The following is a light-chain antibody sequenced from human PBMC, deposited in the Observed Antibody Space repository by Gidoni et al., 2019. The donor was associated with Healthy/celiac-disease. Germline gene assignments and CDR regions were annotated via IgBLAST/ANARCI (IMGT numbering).Light chain of an antibody. CDR3: HHYDNLPPTIT. CDR1: QDISNY. Sequence: DIQMTQSPSSLSASVGDRVTITYQASQDISNYLNWYQQKPGKAPKLLIYDASNLETGVPSRFSGSGSGTDFTFTISSLQPEDIVTYFCHHYDNLPPTITFGQGTRLEIK. V-gene: IGKV1-33*01. CDR2: DAS. J-gene: IGKJ5*01.